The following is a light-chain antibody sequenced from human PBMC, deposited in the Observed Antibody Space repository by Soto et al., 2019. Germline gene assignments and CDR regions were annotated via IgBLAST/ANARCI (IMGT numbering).Light chain of an antibody. J-gene: IGKJ2*01. CDR3: HQFSNWPRT. CDR2: GAS. V-gene: IGKV3-15*01. CDR1: QSVSSN. Sequence: EIVMTQSPGTLSVSPGERATLSCRASQSVSSNLAWYQQKPGQAPRLLIYGASTRATGIPARFSGSGSGTEFTLTISSLQSEDFAVYYCHQFSNWPRTFGLGTKVDI.